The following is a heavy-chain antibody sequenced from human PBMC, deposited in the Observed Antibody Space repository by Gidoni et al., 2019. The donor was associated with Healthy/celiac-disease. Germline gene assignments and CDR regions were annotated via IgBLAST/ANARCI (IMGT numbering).Heavy chain of an antibody. J-gene: IGHJ6*02. V-gene: IGHV7-4-1*02. CDR1: GYTFTSLS. CDR2: INTNTGNP. CDR3: ARKYSSSWYGDYYYYYGMDV. D-gene: IGHD6-13*01. Sequence: QVQLVQSGSELKKPGASVKVSCQASGYTFTSLSMTWVRQAPGQGLEWMGWINTNTGNPTYAQGFTGRFVFSLDTSVSTAYLQISSLKAEDTAVYYCARKYSSSWYGDYYYYYGMDVWGQGTTVTVSS.